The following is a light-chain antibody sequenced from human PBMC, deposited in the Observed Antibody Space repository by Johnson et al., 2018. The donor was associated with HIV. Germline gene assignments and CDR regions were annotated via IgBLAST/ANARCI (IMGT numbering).Light chain of an antibody. CDR1: SSNIGNNY. Sequence: SVLTQPPSVSAAPGQKVTISCSGSSSNIGNNYVSWFQHLPGTAPKLLIYENNKRPSGIPDRFSASKSGTSATLGITGLQTGDEADYYCGTWDSSLSAGVFGTGTKVTVL. CDR2: ENN. J-gene: IGLJ1*01. V-gene: IGLV1-51*02. CDR3: GTWDSSLSAGV.